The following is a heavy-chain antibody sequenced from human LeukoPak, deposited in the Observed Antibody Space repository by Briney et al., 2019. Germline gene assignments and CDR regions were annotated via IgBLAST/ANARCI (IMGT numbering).Heavy chain of an antibody. CDR3: ARDRQWIQLWQTWYFDY. J-gene: IGHJ4*02. V-gene: IGHV1-46*01. CDR1: VDTFTSYF. Sequence: ASVKVSCKASVDTFTSYFFHWVRQAPGQGLEWMGIINPSGGSTSYAQKFQGRVTMTRDTSTSTVYMELSSLRSEDTAVYYCARDRQWIQLWQTWYFDYWGQGTLVTVSS. CDR2: INPSGGST. D-gene: IGHD5-18*01.